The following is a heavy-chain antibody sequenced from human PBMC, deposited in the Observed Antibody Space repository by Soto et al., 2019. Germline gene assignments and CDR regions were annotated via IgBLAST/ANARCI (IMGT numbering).Heavy chain of an antibody. CDR1: GGTFSSYA. CDR3: ARENKRRFLEWLRPNYYYGMDV. D-gene: IGHD3-3*01. J-gene: IGHJ6*02. Sequence: QVQLVQSGAEVKKPGSSVKVSCKASGGTFSSYAISWVRQAPGQGLEWMGGIIPIFGTANYAQKFQGRVTITADESTSTAYMELSSLRSEDTAVYYCARENKRRFLEWLRPNYYYGMDVWGQGTTVTVSS. CDR2: IIPIFGTA. V-gene: IGHV1-69*01.